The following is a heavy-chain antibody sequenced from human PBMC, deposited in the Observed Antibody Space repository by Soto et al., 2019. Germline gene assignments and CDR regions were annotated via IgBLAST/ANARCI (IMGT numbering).Heavy chain of an antibody. J-gene: IGHJ6*03. D-gene: IGHD3-10*01. V-gene: IGHV3-30*18. Sequence: QVQLVESGGGVVKPGRSLRLSCAASGFTFSNYGMHWVRQAPGKGLEWVAGSSFDVTNKYYADSVKGRFTVSRDNFNNTLYLQMSSLRAEDTAVYYCAKDLSSGRFYFYMDVWGKGTTVTVSS. CDR1: GFTFSNYG. CDR3: AKDLSSGRFYFYMDV. CDR2: SSFDVTNK.